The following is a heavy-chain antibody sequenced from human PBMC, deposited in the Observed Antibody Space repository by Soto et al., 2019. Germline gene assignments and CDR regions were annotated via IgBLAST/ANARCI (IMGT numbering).Heavy chain of an antibody. Sequence: RASVKVSCKASGGTFSSYAISWVRQAPGQGLEWMGGIIPIFGTANYAQKFQGRVTITADESTSTAYMELSSLRSEDTAVYYCARDVGSCSGGSCYSSYYYYGMDVWGQGTTVTVSS. CDR3: ARDVGSCSGGSCYSSYYYYGMDV. J-gene: IGHJ6*02. D-gene: IGHD2-15*01. V-gene: IGHV1-69*13. CDR2: IIPIFGTA. CDR1: GGTFSSYA.